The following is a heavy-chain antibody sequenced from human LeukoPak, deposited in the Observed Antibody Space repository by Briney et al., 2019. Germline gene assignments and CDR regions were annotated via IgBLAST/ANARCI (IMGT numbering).Heavy chain of an antibody. Sequence: GGSLRLSCVGSGFTFRSHAMSWVRQAPEKGLEFVSGIYENGGTTYYADSVKGRFSISRDNSKNTLYLQMDSLRGEYTAVYYCAKDFRIGYSAHFDYWGQGALVTVSS. V-gene: IGHV3-23*01. J-gene: IGHJ4*02. CDR1: GFTFRSHA. D-gene: IGHD2-21*01. CDR2: IYENGGTT. CDR3: AKDFRIGYSAHFDY.